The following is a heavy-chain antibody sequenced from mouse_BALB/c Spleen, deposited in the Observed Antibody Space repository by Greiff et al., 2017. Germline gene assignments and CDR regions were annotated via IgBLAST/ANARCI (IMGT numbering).Heavy chain of an antibody. CDR2: IYPGSGST. V-gene: IGHV1S22*01. J-gene: IGHJ4*01. CDR3: TRSHYGSSSYAMDY. CDR1: GYTFTSYW. D-gene: IGHD1-1*01. Sequence: LQQPGSELVRPGASVKLSCKASGYTFTSYWMHWVKQRPGQGLEWIGNIYPGSGSTNYDEKFKSKATLTVDTSSSTAYMQLSSLTSEDSAVYYCTRSHYGSSSYAMDYWGQGTSVTVSS.